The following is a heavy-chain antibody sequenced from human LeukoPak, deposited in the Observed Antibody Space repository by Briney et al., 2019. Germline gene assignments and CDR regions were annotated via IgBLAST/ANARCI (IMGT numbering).Heavy chain of an antibody. CDR3: AKGGRYSSSWYRYFDY. D-gene: IGHD6-13*01. CDR1: GFTFDDYA. J-gene: IGHJ4*02. CDR2: ISWNSGSI. Sequence: GGSLRLSCAASGFTFDDYAMHWVRQAPGKGLEWVSGISWNSGSIGYADSVKGRFTISRDNAKNSLYLQMNSLRAEDMALYYCAKGGRYSSSWYRYFDYWGQGTLVTVSS. V-gene: IGHV3-9*03.